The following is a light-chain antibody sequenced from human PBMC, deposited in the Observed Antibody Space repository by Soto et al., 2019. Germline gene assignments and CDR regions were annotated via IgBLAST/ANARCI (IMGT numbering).Light chain of an antibody. Sequence: EIVLTQSPGTLSLSPGERATLSCRASQSVTSSYLVWYQQKPGQAPRLLIYGASKRATGIPDRFSGSGSGTDFTLTISRLELEDFAVYYWQQYGSSPPLTCGGGTKVEIK. CDR1: QSVTSSY. V-gene: IGKV3-20*01. CDR3: QQYGSSPPLT. CDR2: GAS. J-gene: IGKJ4*01.